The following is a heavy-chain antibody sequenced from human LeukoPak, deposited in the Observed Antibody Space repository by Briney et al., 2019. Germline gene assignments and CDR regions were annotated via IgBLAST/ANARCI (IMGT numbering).Heavy chain of an antibody. V-gene: IGHV3-53*01. CDR2: IYSGGST. J-gene: IGHJ4*02. Sequence: WCCRRLGGRASGLAGSWNYMDGVRQAPGKGLEWVSVIYSGGSTYYADSVKGRFTISRDSSKNTLYLQMNTPRAEDTAVYYCARESSGYYFDYWGQGTLVTVSS. D-gene: IGHD6-25*01. CDR3: ARESSGYYFDY. CDR1: GLAGSWNY.